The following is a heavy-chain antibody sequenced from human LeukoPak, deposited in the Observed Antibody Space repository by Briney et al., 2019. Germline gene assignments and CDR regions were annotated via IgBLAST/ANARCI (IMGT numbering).Heavy chain of an antibody. J-gene: IGHJ4*02. CDR3: AKDVIHWSFDH. CDR2: IGSDENR. Sequence: GGSLRLSCTASGFTFSGNAMGWVRQAPGKGLEWVSGIGSDENRLYADSVKGRFTISGDNSKNTLYLQMNGLRVEDTAVYYCAKDVIHWSFDHWGQGTLVTVSS. V-gene: IGHV3-23*01. D-gene: IGHD2-8*02. CDR1: GFTFSGNA.